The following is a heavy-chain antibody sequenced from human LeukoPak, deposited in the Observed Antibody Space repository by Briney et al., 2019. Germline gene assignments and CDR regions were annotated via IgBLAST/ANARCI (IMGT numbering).Heavy chain of an antibody. J-gene: IGHJ4*02. CDR3: AKGGGYDFWSGYRYFDY. D-gene: IGHD3-3*01. V-gene: IGHV3-23*01. CDR1: GFTFSSFA. Sequence: GGSLRLSCAASGFTFSSFAMSWVRQAPGKGLEWVSAISGSGTSTYYADSVKGRFTISRDNSKNTLYLQMNSLRAEDTAVYYCAKGGGYDFWSGYRYFDYWGQGTLVTVSS. CDR2: ISGSGTST.